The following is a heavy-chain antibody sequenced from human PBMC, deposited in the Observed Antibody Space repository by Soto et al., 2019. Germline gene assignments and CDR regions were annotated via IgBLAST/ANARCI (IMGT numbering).Heavy chain of an antibody. V-gene: IGHV1-2*04. D-gene: IGHD3-16*01. J-gene: IGHJ6*02. CDR3: ARGGASYGMDV. Sequence: ASVKVSCKASGYTFTGYYMHWVRQAPGQGLEWMGWINLNGGGTNYAQKFQGWVTMTSDTSISTAYMELSRLRSDDTVVYYCARGGASYGMDVWGQGTTVTVSS. CDR2: INLNGGGT. CDR1: GYTFTGYY.